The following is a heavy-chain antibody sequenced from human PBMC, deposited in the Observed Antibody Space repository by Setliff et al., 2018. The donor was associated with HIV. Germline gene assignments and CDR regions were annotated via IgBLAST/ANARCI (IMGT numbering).Heavy chain of an antibody. Sequence: PSETLSLTCSVSGGSMRNYYWSWIRQPPRKGLEWVGYISYNGITTYNPSLKSRVTISVDTSKNQFSLKLTSVTAADTAVYYCASAYCGGDCYSRTRKFYYYYYMDVWGKGTTVTVS. CDR1: GGSMRNYY. CDR3: ASAYCGGDCYSRTRKFYYYYYMDV. CDR2: ISYNGIT. V-gene: IGHV4-59*08. J-gene: IGHJ6*03. D-gene: IGHD2-21*02.